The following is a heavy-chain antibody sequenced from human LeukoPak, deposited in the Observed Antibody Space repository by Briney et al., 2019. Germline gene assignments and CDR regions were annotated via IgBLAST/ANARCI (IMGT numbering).Heavy chain of an antibody. CDR2: IYSGGTT. CDR1: GFTVSSDY. J-gene: IGHJ4*02. Sequence: GGSLRLSCAASGFTVSSDYMSWVRQAPGKGLEWVSLIYSGGTTYYADSVKGRFTISRDNSKNTLYLQMNSLRAEDTAVYYCARGVAVTSFSDWGQGTLVTVSS. CDR3: ARGVAVTSFSD. V-gene: IGHV3-53*01. D-gene: IGHD6-19*01.